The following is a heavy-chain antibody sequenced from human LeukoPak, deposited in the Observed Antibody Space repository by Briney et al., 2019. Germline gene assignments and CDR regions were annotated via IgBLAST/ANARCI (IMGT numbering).Heavy chain of an antibody. CDR2: ISSSSSYI. CDR3: ARSSSGSYYSGEDY. Sequence: GGSLRLSCAASGFTFSSYSMNWVRQAPGKGLEWVSSISSSSSYIYYADSVKGRFTISRDNAKNSLYLQMNSLRAEDTAVYYCARSSSGSYYSGEDYWGQGTLVTVSS. J-gene: IGHJ4*02. V-gene: IGHV3-21*01. D-gene: IGHD3-10*01. CDR1: GFTFSSYS.